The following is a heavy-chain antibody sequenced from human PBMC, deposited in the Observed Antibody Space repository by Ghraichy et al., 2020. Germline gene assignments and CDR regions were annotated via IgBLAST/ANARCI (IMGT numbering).Heavy chain of an antibody. J-gene: IGHJ6*02. CDR3: VRDRGAARNGMDV. Sequence: GGSLRLSCAASGFTFSSHGMHWVRQSPGKGLESVAVILFDGSNKYYADSVKGRFTISRDDSKNILYLQMHSLRVEDTAVYYCVRDRGAARNGMDVWGQGTTVTVSS. CDR1: GFTFSSHG. D-gene: IGHD6-6*01. V-gene: IGHV3-33*01. CDR2: ILFDGSNK.